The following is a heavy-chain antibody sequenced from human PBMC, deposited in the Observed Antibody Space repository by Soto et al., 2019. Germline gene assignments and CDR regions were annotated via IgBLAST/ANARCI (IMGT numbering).Heavy chain of an antibody. J-gene: IGHJ4*02. CDR3: ARVGIAVAGIDY. CDR1: GFTFSSYS. Sequence: KPGGSLRLSCAASGFTFSSYSMNWVRQAPGKGLEWVSSISSSSSYIYYADSVKGRFTISRDNAKNSLYLQMNSLRAEDTAVYYCARVGIAVAGIDYWGQGTLVTVSS. V-gene: IGHV3-21*01. CDR2: ISSSSSYI. D-gene: IGHD6-19*01.